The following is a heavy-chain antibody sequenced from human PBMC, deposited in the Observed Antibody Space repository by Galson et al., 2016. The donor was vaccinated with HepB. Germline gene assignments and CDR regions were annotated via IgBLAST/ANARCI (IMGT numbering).Heavy chain of an antibody. J-gene: IGHJ3*01. CDR1: GFTLTNLW. CDR2: IKPDGSQK. D-gene: IGHD2-15*01. V-gene: IGHV3-7*01. Sequence: SLRLSCAASGFTLTNLWMNWVRQAPGKGLEWVANIKPDGSQKNYVDSVKGRFTISRDNAENSVYLQLDSLSAEDTAVYFCLADTYGVDVWGQGTMVTVSS. CDR3: LADTYGVDV.